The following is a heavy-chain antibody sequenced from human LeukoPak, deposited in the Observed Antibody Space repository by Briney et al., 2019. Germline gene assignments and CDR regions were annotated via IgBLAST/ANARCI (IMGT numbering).Heavy chain of an antibody. CDR3: ARDSLRAYDYVWGSYRHIPDY. Sequence: GGSLRLSCAASGFTFSDYYMSWIRQAPGKGLEWLSYISNSGMTTYYADSVKGRFTISRDNAKNSLYLQMNSLRAEDTAVYYCARDSLRAYDYVWGSYRHIPDYWGQGTLVTVSS. CDR1: GFTFSDYY. J-gene: IGHJ4*02. V-gene: IGHV3-11*01. D-gene: IGHD3-16*02. CDR2: ISNSGMTT.